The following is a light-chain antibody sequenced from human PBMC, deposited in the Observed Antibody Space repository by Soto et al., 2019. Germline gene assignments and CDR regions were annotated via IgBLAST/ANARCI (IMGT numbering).Light chain of an antibody. J-gene: IGKJ5*01. CDR3: MQPLQTLIT. CDR2: LGS. V-gene: IGKV2-28*01. CDR1: QSLTHSSGYNY. Sequence: EIVLTQSPRSLSVSPGEPAYISCRSSQSLTHSSGYNYLDWYLLKSGQPPQLVIYLGSNRGSGVPDRFSGSGSGTHFTLTISRVETEDAGVYFCMQPLQTLITFGQGTRLEIQ.